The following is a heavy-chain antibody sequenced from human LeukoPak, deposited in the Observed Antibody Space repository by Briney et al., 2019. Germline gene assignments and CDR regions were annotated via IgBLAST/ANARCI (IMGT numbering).Heavy chain of an antibody. Sequence: PSETLSLTCTVSGVSISSYYWSWIRQPPGKGLEWIGYIYYSGSTNYNPSLKSRVTISVDTSKNQFSLKLSSVTAADTAVYYCARYVVVTAYFDYWGQGTQVTVSS. CDR1: GVSISSYY. CDR2: IYYSGST. CDR3: ARYVVVTAYFDY. V-gene: IGHV4-59*01. D-gene: IGHD2-21*02. J-gene: IGHJ4*02.